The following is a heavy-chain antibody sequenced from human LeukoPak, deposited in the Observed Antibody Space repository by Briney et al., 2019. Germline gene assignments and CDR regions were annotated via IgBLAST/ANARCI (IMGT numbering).Heavy chain of an antibody. Sequence: PGGSLRLSCAASGFTFSNYWMNWVRQAPGKGLEWVAHINKGGSEKYYVDSVKGRFTISRDNAKNSLYLQMNSLRVEDTAVYYCARDKVTYWGQGTLVTVSS. V-gene: IGHV3-7*01. J-gene: IGHJ4*02. CDR3: ARDKVTY. CDR1: GFTFSNYW. CDR2: INKGGSEK.